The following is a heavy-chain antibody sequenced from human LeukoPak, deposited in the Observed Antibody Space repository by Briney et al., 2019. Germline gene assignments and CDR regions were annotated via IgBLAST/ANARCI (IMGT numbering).Heavy chain of an antibody. D-gene: IGHD4-17*01. CDR1: GGPISSYQ. CDR3: ARRTTVTPNWFDP. J-gene: IGHJ5*02. CDR2: IYYTGST. V-gene: IGHV4-59*08. Sequence: PSETLSLTCTVSGGPISSYQWSWIRQPPGKGLEWIGYIYYTGSTNYNPSHKSRVTISLDTSKNQFSLKLSSVTAADTAVYYCARRTTVTPNWFDPWGQGTLVTVSS.